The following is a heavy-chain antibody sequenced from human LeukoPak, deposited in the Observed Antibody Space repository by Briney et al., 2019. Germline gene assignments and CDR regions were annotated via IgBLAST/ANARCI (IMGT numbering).Heavy chain of an antibody. CDR1: GFTFSSYE. J-gene: IGHJ4*02. Sequence: PGGSLRLSCAASGFTFSSYEMNWVRQAPGKGLEWVSRISSGGTSIYSADSVKGRFTISRDNTKNSLYLQMNSLRAEDTAVYYCARSPLRGSRYFDYWGQGILVTVSS. V-gene: IGHV3-48*03. CDR3: ARSPLRGSRYFDY. CDR2: ISSGGTSI. D-gene: IGHD6-6*01.